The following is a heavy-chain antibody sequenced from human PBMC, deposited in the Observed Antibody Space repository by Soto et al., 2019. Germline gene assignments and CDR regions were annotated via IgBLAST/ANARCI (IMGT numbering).Heavy chain of an antibody. Sequence: GGSLRLSCAASGFTFSSYAMSWVRQAPGKGLEWVSAISGSGGSTYYADSVKGRFTISRDNSKNTLYLQMNSLRAEDTAVYYCAKDLCGSEPYPGSVGHCAFDIWGQGTMVTVSS. CDR1: GFTFSSYA. CDR3: AKDLCGSEPYPGSVGHCAFDI. V-gene: IGHV3-23*01. J-gene: IGHJ3*02. D-gene: IGHD2-2*01. CDR2: ISGSGGST.